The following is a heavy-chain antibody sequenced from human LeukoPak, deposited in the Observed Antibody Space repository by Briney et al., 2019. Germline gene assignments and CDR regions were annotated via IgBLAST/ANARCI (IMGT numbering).Heavy chain of an antibody. CDR1: GYTFTGYY. CDR2: INPNSGGT. V-gene: IGHV1-2*02. CDR3: ARVVPCGGDCYPSRWFDP. Sequence: ASVKVSCKASGYTFTGYYMHWVRQAPGQGLEWMGWINPNSGGTNYAQKFQGRVTMTRDTSISTAYMELSRLRSDDTAVYYCARVVPCGGDCYPSRWFDPWGQGTLVTVSS. J-gene: IGHJ5*02. D-gene: IGHD2-21*02.